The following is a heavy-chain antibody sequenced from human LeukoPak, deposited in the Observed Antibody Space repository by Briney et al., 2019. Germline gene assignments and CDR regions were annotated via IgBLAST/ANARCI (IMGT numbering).Heavy chain of an antibody. CDR3: ARDHSYYFDTTGYYYDAFDI. Sequence: GGSLRLSCAASGFIFSNYWMSWVRQAPGKGLEWVANIKPDGSEAHYVDSVKGRFTISRDNAKNSLYLQMNSLGAEDAAVFYCARDHSYYFDTTGYYYDAFDIWGQGTMVTVSS. CDR2: IKPDGSEA. J-gene: IGHJ3*02. CDR1: GFIFSNYW. V-gene: IGHV3-7*04. D-gene: IGHD3-22*01.